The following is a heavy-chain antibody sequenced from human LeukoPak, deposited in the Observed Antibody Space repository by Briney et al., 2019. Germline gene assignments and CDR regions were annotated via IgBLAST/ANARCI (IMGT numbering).Heavy chain of an antibody. CDR2: IKQDGSEK. CDR3: AKGVDV. CDR1: GFTFSTYW. Sequence: GGSLRLSCAASGFTFSTYWMTWVRQAPGKGLEWVANIKQDGSEKYYVDSVKGRFTISRDNARNSLFLQMNSLRAEDTAVYYCAKGVDVWGKGTTVTVSS. V-gene: IGHV3-7*01. J-gene: IGHJ6*04.